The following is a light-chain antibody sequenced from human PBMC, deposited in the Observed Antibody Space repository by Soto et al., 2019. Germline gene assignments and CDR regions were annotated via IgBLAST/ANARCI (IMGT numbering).Light chain of an antibody. CDR3: SSYTTSSTLVV. Sequence: QLVLTQAASVSGSPGQSITISCTGTSSDVGSFAFVSWYQQHPGKAPKLIIYEVTHRPSGVSNRFSGSKSGNTASLTISGLQAEDEAEYFCSSYTTSSTLVVFGGGTQLTVL. J-gene: IGLJ3*02. V-gene: IGLV2-14*01. CDR1: SSDVGSFAF. CDR2: EVT.